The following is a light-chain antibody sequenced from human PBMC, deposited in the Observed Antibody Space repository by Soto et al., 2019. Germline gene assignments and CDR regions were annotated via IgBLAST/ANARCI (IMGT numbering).Light chain of an antibody. V-gene: IGKV2-28*01. CDR1: QSLLHSNGYNY. CDR2: LGS. CDR3: MQALQTAFT. J-gene: IGKJ3*01. Sequence: DIVMTQSPLSLPVTPGEPASISCRSSQSLLHSNGYNYLDWYLQQPGQSPQLLIYLGSNRASGVPDRFNGSGSGTDFTLKISRVEAEDVGIYYCMQALQTAFTFGPGTKVDIK.